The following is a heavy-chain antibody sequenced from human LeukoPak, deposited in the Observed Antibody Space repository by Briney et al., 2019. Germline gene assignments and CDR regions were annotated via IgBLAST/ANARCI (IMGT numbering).Heavy chain of an antibody. CDR2: ISAYNGYT. V-gene: IGHV1-18*01. Sequence: ASVKVSCKASGYTFTSYGISWVRQAPGQGLGWMGWISAYNGYTNYAQKLQGRVTMTTDTSTSTAYMELSSLRSEDTAVYYCATDTVVTPGWGQGTLVTVSS. J-gene: IGHJ4*02. D-gene: IGHD4-23*01. CDR3: ATDTVVTPG. CDR1: GYTFTSYG.